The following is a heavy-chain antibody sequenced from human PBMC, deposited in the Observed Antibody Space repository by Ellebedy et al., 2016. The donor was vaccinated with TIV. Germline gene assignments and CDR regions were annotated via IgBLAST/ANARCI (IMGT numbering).Heavy chain of an antibody. J-gene: IGHJ4*02. CDR2: IYHSGST. V-gene: IGHV4-4*02. D-gene: IGHD5-18*01. CDR3: AREDENTAMALDY. Sequence: MPSETLSLTCAVSGGSISSSNWWSWVRQPPGKGLEWIGEIYHSGSTNYNPSLKSQVTISVDKSKNQFSLKVSSVTAADTAVYFCAREDENTAMALDYWGQGTLVSVSS. CDR1: GGSISSSNW.